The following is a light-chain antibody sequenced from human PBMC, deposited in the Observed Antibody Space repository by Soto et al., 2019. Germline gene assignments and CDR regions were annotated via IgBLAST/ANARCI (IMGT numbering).Light chain of an antibody. CDR1: QGIRNW. Sequence: DIQMTQSPSSVPASVGDRVTITCRASQGIRNWLAWYQQKPGKAPKLLIFAASSLQSGVPSRFSGRGSGTEFTLSISSLQPEDFATYYCQQTDSFPLSFGGGTKVEL. J-gene: IGKJ4*01. CDR3: QQTDSFPLS. CDR2: AAS. V-gene: IGKV1D-12*01.